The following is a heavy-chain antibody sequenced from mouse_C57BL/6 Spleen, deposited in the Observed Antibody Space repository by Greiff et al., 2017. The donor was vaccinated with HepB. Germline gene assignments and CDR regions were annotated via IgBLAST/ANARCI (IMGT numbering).Heavy chain of an antibody. CDR1: GFTFSSYT. V-gene: IGHV5-9*01. Sequence: EVQLVESGGGLVKPGGSLKLSCAASGFTFSSYTMSWVRQTPEKRLEWVATISGGGGNTYYPDSVKGRFTISRDNAKNTLYLQMSSLRSEDTALYYCARQEAFDYWGQGTTLTVSS. J-gene: IGHJ2*01. CDR2: ISGGGGNT. CDR3: ARQEAFDY.